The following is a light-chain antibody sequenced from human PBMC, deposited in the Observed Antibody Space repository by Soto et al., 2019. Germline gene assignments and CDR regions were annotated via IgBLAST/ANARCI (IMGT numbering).Light chain of an antibody. CDR2: EVY. CDR1: SSDVGYYNL. CDR3: CSYAGVRGIV. J-gene: IGLJ7*01. V-gene: IGLV2-23*02. Sequence: QSVLTQRVSVSGSPGQSITISCPGTSSDVGYYNLVSWYQQHPGKAPKVLIYEVYKRPSGVSNRFSGSKSGNTASLTISGLQAEDEADYYCCSYAGVRGIVSGGGTQLTVL.